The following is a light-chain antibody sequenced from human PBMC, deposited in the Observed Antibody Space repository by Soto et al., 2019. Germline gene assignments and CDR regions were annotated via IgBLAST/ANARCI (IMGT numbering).Light chain of an antibody. CDR3: LQHNNWPRT. V-gene: IGKV1-5*01. J-gene: IGKJ1*01. CDR1: QSISSW. CDR2: GAS. Sequence: DIQMTQSPSTLSASVGDRVTITCRASQSISSWLAWYQQKPGKAPKLLIYGASSWASGVPSRFSGSGSGTEFTLTISSLQAEDFAVYYCLQHNNWPRTFGQGTKV.